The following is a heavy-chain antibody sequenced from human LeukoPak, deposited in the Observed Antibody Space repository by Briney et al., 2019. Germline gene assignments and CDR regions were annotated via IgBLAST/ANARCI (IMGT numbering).Heavy chain of an antibody. CDR1: GFTFSSYG. D-gene: IGHD5-18*01. CDR2: IRYDGSNK. Sequence: GGSLRLSCAASGFTFSSYGMHWVRQAPGKGLEWVAFIRYDGSNKYYADSVKGRFTISRDNSKNTLYLQMNSLRAEDTAVYYCTKTCYSYGYYFDYWGQGTLVTVSS. J-gene: IGHJ4*02. CDR3: TKTCYSYGYYFDY. V-gene: IGHV3-30*02.